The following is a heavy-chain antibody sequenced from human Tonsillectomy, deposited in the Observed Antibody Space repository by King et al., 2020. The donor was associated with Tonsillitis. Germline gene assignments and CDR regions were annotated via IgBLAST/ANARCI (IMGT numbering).Heavy chain of an antibody. V-gene: IGHV3-49*03. CDR2: IRRVSYSGTA. CDR1: GFMLGDYA. J-gene: IGHJ3*02. Sequence: VQLVESGGGLVQPGQSLRLACLGSGFMLGDYAMTWIRQAPGKGLEGVGFIRRVSYSGTADYAASMKGRFTIPRDDSKGIAYLQMHSLTIEDTGVYYCHRGPILHENSDYAAAFDIWGQGTTVTVSS. CDR3: HRGPILHENSDYAAAFDI. D-gene: IGHD5-12*01.